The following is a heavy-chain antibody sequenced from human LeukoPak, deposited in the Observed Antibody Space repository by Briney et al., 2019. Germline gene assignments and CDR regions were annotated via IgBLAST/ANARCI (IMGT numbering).Heavy chain of an antibody. CDR2: INPLIGGT. CDR1: GYTFTDYY. Sequence: ASLKVSCKASGYTFTDYYLHWVRQAPGQRLEWMGWINPLIGGTQYAQRFQGRVTMTRDTSISTVYMELSGLRSDDTAVYFCARDLALNHYYYYYGMDVWGQGTTVTVSS. CDR3: ARDLALNHYYYYYGMDV. V-gene: IGHV1-2*02. J-gene: IGHJ6*02.